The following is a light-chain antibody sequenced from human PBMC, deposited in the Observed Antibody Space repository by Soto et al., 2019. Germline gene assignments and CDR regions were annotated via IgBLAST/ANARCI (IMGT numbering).Light chain of an antibody. J-gene: IGKJ1*01. CDR2: AAS. CDR1: HGIRDD. V-gene: IGKV1-6*01. Sequence: TQMPPSPSSISAAVLYRLQILCLASHGIRDDLGWYPQKPGKAPKLLIYAASILQRGVPIRFSGSGSGTNFTLSITSLQPEDSARYYCLQDYGYPWKFGQGTKVDIK. CDR3: LQDYGYPWK.